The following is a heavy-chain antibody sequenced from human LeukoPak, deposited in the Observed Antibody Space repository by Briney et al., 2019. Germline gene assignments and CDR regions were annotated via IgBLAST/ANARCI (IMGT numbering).Heavy chain of an antibody. Sequence: GGSLRLSCAASGFTFSSYAMSWVRQAPEKGLEWVSTISGSGGGTYYADSVKGRFTISRDSSKNTVYLQMNSLRAEDTAVYYCAKDREYDDSRDYNGWGQGTLVTVSS. J-gene: IGHJ4*02. CDR3: AKDREYDDSRDYNG. D-gene: IGHD3-22*01. V-gene: IGHV3-23*01. CDR2: ISGSGGGT. CDR1: GFTFSSYA.